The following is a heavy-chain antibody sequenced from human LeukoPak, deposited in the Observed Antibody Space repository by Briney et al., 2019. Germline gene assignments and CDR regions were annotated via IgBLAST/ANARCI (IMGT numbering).Heavy chain of an antibody. CDR1: GGSISSYY. J-gene: IGHJ5*02. D-gene: IGHD4-17*01. Sequence: SETLSLTCTVSGGSISSYYWSWIRQPPGKGLEWIGYIYYSGSTNYNPSLKSRVTISVDTSKNQFSLKLSSVTAADTAVYYCARSPTEYGDYFWFDPWGQGTLVTVSS. CDR3: ARSPTEYGDYFWFDP. V-gene: IGHV4-59*01. CDR2: IYYSGST.